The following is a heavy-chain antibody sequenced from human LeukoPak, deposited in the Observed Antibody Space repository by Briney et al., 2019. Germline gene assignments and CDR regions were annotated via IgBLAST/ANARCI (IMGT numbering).Heavy chain of an antibody. CDR1: GYTFTNYY. Sequence: ASVKVSCKTSGYTFTNYYMQWVRQAPGQGLEWMGWINPKSGGTNYAQKFQGRVTLTRDTSISTAYMELSRLTSDDTAVYYCAPSGPYFDYWGQATLVTVSS. V-gene: IGHV1-2*02. D-gene: IGHD1-26*01. J-gene: IGHJ4*02. CDR2: INPKSGGT. CDR3: APSGPYFDY.